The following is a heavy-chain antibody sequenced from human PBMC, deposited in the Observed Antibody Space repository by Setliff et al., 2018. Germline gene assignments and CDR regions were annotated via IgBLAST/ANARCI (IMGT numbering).Heavy chain of an antibody. D-gene: IGHD3-22*01. J-gene: IGHJ3*02. CDR3: ARDGDNYYDSSGYYLNHAFDI. CDR2: IIPIFGTA. V-gene: IGHV1-69*13. Sequence: SVKVSCKASGGTFSSYAISWVRQAPGQGLEWMGGIIPIFGTASYAQKFQGRVTITADESTSTAYMELSSLRSEDTAVYYCARDGDNYYDSSGYYLNHAFDIWGQGTMVTVSS. CDR1: GGTFSSYA.